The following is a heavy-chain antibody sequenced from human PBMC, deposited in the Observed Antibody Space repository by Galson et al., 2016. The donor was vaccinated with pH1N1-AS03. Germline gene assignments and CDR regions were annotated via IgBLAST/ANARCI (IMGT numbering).Heavy chain of an antibody. CDR1: GDSVSSRFYY. CDR3: AREATSSGQYDEFDYYYGMDV. V-gene: IGHV4-39*07. D-gene: IGHD6-19*01. Sequence: SETLSLTCTVSGDSVSSRFYYWDWIRQSPGKGLEWIGSIYHSENTYYNPSLKSRVTISLDESKNQFSLRLTSVTAADTAVYYCAREATSSGQYDEFDYYYGMDVWGQGTTVTVAS. J-gene: IGHJ6*02. CDR2: IYHSENT.